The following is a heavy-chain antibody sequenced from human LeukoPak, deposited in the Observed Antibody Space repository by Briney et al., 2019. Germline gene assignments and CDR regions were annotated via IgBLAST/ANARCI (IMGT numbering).Heavy chain of an antibody. J-gene: IGHJ4*02. D-gene: IGHD2-2*01. V-gene: IGHV1-2*02. CDR2: INPDTGGT. CDR3: ARERRSTDY. CDR1: GYTFTGYY. Sequence: GASVKVSCKASGYTFTGYYIHWVRQAPGQGLDWMGYINPDTGGTKYAQKFQGRVTMTRDTSISTAYMELTRLRSDDTADYYCARERRSTDYWGQGTLVIVSS.